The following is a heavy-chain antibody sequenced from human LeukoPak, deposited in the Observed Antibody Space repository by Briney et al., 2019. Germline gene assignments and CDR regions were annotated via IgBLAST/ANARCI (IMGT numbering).Heavy chain of an antibody. J-gene: IGHJ4*02. Sequence: SETLTLTCAVSGGSFSGYYWSWIRQPPGKGLEWIGEINHSGSTNYNPSLKSRVTISVDTSKNQFSLKLSSVTAADTAVYYCARGRARRWLQLGVCYFDYWGQGTLVTVSS. D-gene: IGHD5-24*01. CDR1: GGSFSGYY. CDR3: ARGRARRWLQLGVCYFDY. CDR2: INHSGST. V-gene: IGHV4-34*01.